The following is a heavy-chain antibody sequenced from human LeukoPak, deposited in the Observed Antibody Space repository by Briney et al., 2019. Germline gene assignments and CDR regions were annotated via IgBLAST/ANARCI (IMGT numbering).Heavy chain of an antibody. J-gene: IGHJ5*02. CDR1: GFTFSSYW. CDR2: IKQDGSEK. CDR3: AGSGYYVEFNWFDP. V-gene: IGHV3-7*01. Sequence: PGGSLRLSCAASGFTFSSYWMSWVRQAPGKGLEWVANIKQDGSEKYYVDSVKGRFTISRDNAKNSLYLQMNSLRAEDTAVYYCAGSGYYVEFNWFDPWGQGTLVTVSS. D-gene: IGHD3-3*01.